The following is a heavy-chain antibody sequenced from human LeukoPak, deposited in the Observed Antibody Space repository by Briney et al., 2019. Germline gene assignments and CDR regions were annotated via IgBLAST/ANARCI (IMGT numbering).Heavy chain of an antibody. V-gene: IGHV1-3*01. CDR1: GYTFTSYD. Sequence: ASVKVSCKASGYTFTSYDINWVRQAPGQRLEWMGWINAGNGNTKYSQKFQGRVTITRDTSASTAYMELSSLRSEDTAVYYCARAGHTKVWDFDYWGQGTLVTVSS. CDR3: ARAGHTKVWDFDY. J-gene: IGHJ4*02. CDR2: INAGNGNT. D-gene: IGHD3-10*01.